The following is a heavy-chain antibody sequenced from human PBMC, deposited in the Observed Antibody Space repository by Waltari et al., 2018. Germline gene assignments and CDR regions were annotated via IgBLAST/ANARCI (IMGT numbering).Heavy chain of an antibody. D-gene: IGHD6-13*01. CDR2: SYHSGST. V-gene: IGHV4-38-2*01. Sequence: VQLQESGPGLVKPSETLSLTCAVSGYSISSGYYWGWIRQPPGKGLEWIGSSYHSGSTSYNPALKSRVTISVETSKNQFSRKLSSVTAADTAVDYCARPIPYSSPADAFDIWGQGTMVTVSS. CDR3: ARPIPYSSPADAFDI. CDR1: GYSISSGYY. J-gene: IGHJ3*02.